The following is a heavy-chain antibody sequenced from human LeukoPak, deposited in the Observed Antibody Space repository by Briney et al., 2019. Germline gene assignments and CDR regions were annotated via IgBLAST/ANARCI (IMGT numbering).Heavy chain of an antibody. D-gene: IGHD3-3*01. CDR1: GYSFTSYW. CDR2: IYPGDSDT. Sequence: GESLKISCKGSGYSFTSYWIGWVRQMPGKGLEWMGIIYPGDSDTRYSPSFQGQVTISADKSISTAYLQWSSLKASDTAMYYCARGSLRFLEWLPYFDYWGQGTLVTVS. J-gene: IGHJ4*02. V-gene: IGHV5-51*01. CDR3: ARGSLRFLEWLPYFDY.